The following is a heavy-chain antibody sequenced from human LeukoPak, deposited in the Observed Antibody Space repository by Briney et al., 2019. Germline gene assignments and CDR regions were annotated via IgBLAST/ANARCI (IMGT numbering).Heavy chain of an antibody. Sequence: SETLSLTCTVSGDSISSGSYYWSWIRQPAGKGLDWIGRIYTSGNTYYNPSLKSRATISIDTSRNQFSLKLSSVTAADTAVYYCAKVAAAVANNWFDPWGQGTLVTVSS. D-gene: IGHD6-19*01. CDR3: AKVAAAVANNWFDP. V-gene: IGHV4-61*02. CDR2: IYTSGNT. J-gene: IGHJ5*02. CDR1: GDSISSGSYY.